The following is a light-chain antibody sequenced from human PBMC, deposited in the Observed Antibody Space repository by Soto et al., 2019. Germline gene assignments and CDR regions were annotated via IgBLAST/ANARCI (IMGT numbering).Light chain of an antibody. CDR3: SSFTNTSTHV. CDR2: VVS. CDR1: SVDVGAYDF. V-gene: IGLV2-11*01. J-gene: IGLJ1*01. Sequence: QSVLTQPHSVSGSPGQSVTISCTGTSVDVGAYDFVSWYQQHPGKAPKLLIYVVSGRPSGVPDRFSGSKSGNAASLTISGLQAEDEADYYCSSFTNTSTHVFGTGTKVTVL.